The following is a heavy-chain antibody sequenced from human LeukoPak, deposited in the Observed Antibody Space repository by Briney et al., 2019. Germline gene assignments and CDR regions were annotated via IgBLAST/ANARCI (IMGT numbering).Heavy chain of an antibody. J-gene: IGHJ5*02. CDR2: ISYSGTT. CDR3: ARREVEMRASASGNWFGP. CDR1: GGSISSSY. V-gene: IGHV4-59*08. Sequence: SETLSLTCTVSGGSISSSYWNWVRQPPGKGLEWIGRISYSGTTNYNPSLKSRVIISSDTSKNQFSLKLTSVTAADTAVYYCARREVEMRASASGNWFGPWGQGTLVTASS. D-gene: IGHD3-10*01.